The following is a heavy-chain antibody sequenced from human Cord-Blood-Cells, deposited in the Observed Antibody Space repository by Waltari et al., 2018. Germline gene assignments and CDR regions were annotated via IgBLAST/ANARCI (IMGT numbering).Heavy chain of an antibody. CDR1: GYTFTGYY. V-gene: IGHV1-2*02. CDR3: ARVGYNWNYFDY. CDR2: SNPNSGGT. J-gene: IGHJ4*02. D-gene: IGHD1-20*01. Sequence: QVQLVQSGAEVKKPGASVKGSCKASGYTFTGYYMHWVRQAPGQGLEWIGWSNPNSGGTNDAQKFQGRVTMTRDTSISTAYMELSRLRSDDTAVYYCARVGYNWNYFDYWGQGTLVTVSS.